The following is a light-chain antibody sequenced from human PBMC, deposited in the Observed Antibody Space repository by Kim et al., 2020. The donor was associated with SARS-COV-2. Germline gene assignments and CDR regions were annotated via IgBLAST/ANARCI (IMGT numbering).Light chain of an antibody. J-gene: IGKJ2*01. CDR2: GGA. CDR3: QQYHSWPYT. V-gene: IGKV3D-15*01. CDR1: QSVSSS. Sequence: PADRATLSCRASQSVSSSLAWYQQKPGQAPRLLIYGGAVRAAGIPARFSGSGSGTELTLTISSLQSEDCAVYYCQQYHSWPYTFGQGTKLEI.